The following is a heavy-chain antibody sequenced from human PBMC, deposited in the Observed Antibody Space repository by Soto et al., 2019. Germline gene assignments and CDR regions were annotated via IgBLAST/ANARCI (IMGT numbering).Heavy chain of an antibody. CDR3: ARVEYYDSSGDYGY. CDR1: GYTFTIYG. V-gene: IGHV1-18*04. J-gene: IGHJ4*02. D-gene: IGHD3-22*01. CDR2: ISGYNGNT. Sequence: QVQLVQSGAEVKKPGASVKVSCKASGYTFTIYGISWVRQAPGQGLEWMGWISGYNGNTDYAQNLQDRVTLTTDASTSSVYMELRSLRSDDTAVYYCARVEYYDSSGDYGYWGQGTLITVSS.